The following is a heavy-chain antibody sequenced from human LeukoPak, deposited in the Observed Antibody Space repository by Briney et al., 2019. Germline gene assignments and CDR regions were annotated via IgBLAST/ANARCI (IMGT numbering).Heavy chain of an antibody. D-gene: IGHD5-18*01. V-gene: IGHV3-7*02. CDR2: MKQDGREK. CDR1: GFTFSSYW. CDR3: ASARGSNYGSLGD. J-gene: IGHJ4*02. Sequence: GGSLRLSCAAFGFTFSSYWMSWVRQTPGKGLEWVANMKQDGREKYYVDSVKGRFTISRDNVKNSLYLQMNSLRVEDTGVYYCASARGSNYGSLGDWGQGTLVTVSS.